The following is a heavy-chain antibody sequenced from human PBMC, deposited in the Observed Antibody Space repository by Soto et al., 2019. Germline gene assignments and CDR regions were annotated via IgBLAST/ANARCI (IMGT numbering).Heavy chain of an antibody. Sequence: SETLSLPCTVSGGSISSSSYYWGWIRQPPGKGLEWIGSIYYSGSTYYNPSLKSRVTISVDTSKNQFSLKLSSVTSADTAVYYCARHYLTRGIDYWGQGTLVTVSS. CDR3: ARHYLTRGIDY. CDR2: IYYSGST. J-gene: IGHJ4*02. V-gene: IGHV4-39*01. CDR1: GGSISSSSYY. D-gene: IGHD3-16*01.